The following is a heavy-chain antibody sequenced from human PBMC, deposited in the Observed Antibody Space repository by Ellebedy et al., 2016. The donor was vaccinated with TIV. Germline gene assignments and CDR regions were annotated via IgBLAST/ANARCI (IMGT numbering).Heavy chain of an antibody. D-gene: IGHD4-17*01. Sequence: GESLKISXAGSGFTFGGFGIHWVRQAPGKGLEWVAVVSFDGNKKYYSASVKGRFTISRDNSKNTLHLHMDNLRTEDTAVYYCAREDGDYPVDAFDVWGQGTMVTVSS. CDR2: VSFDGNKK. CDR1: GFTFGGFG. J-gene: IGHJ3*01. CDR3: AREDGDYPVDAFDV. V-gene: IGHV3-30*03.